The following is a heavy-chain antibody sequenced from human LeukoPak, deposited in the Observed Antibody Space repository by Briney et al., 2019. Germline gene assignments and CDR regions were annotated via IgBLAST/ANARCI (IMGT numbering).Heavy chain of an antibody. V-gene: IGHV3-21*01. CDR2: ISSSSSYI. J-gene: IGHJ4*02. D-gene: IGHD3-3*01. Sequence: GGSLRLSCAASGFTFSIYAMSWVRQAPGKGLEWVSSISSSSSYIYYADSVKGRFTISRDNAKNSLYLQMNSLRAEDTAVYYCARARITIFGVVTHFDYWGQGTLVTVSS. CDR3: ARARITIFGVVTHFDY. CDR1: GFTFSIYA.